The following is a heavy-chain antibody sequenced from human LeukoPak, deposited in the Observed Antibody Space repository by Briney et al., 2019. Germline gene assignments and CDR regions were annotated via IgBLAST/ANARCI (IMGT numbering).Heavy chain of an antibody. Sequence: KTSETLSLTCTVSGYSISSGYYWGWIRQPPGKGLEWIGSIYHSGSTYYNPSLKSRVTISVDTSKNQFSLKLSSVTAADTAVYYCARDAAASVDYWGQGTLVTVSS. CDR3: ARDAAASVDY. D-gene: IGHD6-13*01. CDR1: GYSISSGYY. CDR2: IYHSGST. V-gene: IGHV4-38-2*02. J-gene: IGHJ4*02.